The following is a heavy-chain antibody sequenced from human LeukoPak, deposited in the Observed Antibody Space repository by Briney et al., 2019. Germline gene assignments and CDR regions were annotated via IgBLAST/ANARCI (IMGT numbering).Heavy chain of an antibody. J-gene: IGHJ6*02. CDR2: FDPEDGET. D-gene: IGHD3-22*01. CDR3: ARGSGYDSSGYYHSYYYYGMDV. Sequence: GASVKVSCKVSGYTLTELSMHWVRQAPGRGLEWMGGFDPEDGETIYAQKFQGRVTMTEDTSTDTAYMELSSLRSEDTAVYYCARGSGYDSSGYYHSYYYYGMDVWGQGTTVTVSS. CDR1: GYTLTELS. V-gene: IGHV1-24*01.